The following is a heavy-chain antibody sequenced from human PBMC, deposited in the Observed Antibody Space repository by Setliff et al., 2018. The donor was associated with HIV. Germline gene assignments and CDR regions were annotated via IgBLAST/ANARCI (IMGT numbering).Heavy chain of an antibody. D-gene: IGHD6-13*01. CDR3: ARDPGYKSTWYGVFDI. CDR1: GYRFTGDY. V-gene: IGHV1-2*02. Sequence: ASVKVSCKASGYRFTGDYIHWVRQAPGQGLEWMGWVNPISGVTNDAQKFQGRVTMTRDTSISTAYMELTSLRLDDTAIYYCARDPGYKSTWYGVFDIWGQGTMVTVSS. CDR2: VNPISGVT. J-gene: IGHJ3*02.